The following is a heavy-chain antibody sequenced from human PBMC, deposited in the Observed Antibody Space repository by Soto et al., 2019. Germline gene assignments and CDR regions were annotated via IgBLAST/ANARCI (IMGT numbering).Heavy chain of an antibody. CDR3: ARGLAYDRPITVAEPFDS. V-gene: IGHV4-34*02. J-gene: IGHJ4*02. D-gene: IGHD6-19*01. CDR1: GGSFSGYF. Sequence: QVQLQQWGAGLLKASETLSLTCVVSGGSFSGYFWTWIRQSPGRGLEWIGEISHSGSRYYNPAFQSRVIISVDSSKNHVSLKLSSVTAADSATYFCARGLAYDRPITVAEPFDSWGQGTLVTVSS. CDR2: ISHSGSR.